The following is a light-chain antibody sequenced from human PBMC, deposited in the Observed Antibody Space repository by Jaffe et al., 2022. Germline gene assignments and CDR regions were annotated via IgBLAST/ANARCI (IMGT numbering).Light chain of an antibody. V-gene: IGLV8-61*01. J-gene: IGLJ3*02. CDR1: SGSVSTSYY. Sequence: QTVVTQEPSFSVSPGGTVTLTCGLSSGSVSTSYYPSWYQQTPGQAPPTLIYSTNTRSSGVPDRFSASILGNKAALTITGAQADDESDYYCVLYMGSGIWVFGGGTKLTVL. CDR2: STN. CDR3: VLYMGSGIWV.